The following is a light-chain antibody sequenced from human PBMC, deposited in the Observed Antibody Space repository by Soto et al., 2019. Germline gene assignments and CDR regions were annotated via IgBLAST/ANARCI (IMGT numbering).Light chain of an antibody. CDR2: GAS. CDR3: QQYGSSPWT. V-gene: IGKV3-20*01. J-gene: IGKJ1*01. CDR1: QSVSSNY. Sequence: EIVLTQSPGTLSLSPGERATLSCRASQSVSSNYLAWYQQKPGQAPRLLMYGASSRATGSPDRFSGSGSGTDFTLTISRLEPEDFAVYDCQQYGSSPWTFGQGTKVDIK.